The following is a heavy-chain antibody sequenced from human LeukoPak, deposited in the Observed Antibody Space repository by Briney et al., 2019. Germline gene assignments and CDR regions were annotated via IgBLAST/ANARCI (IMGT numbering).Heavy chain of an antibody. CDR1: GFTFSSYA. Sequence: GGSLRLSCAASGFTFSSYAMSWVRQAPGKGLEWVSYISRSGTIISYADSVKGRFTISRDNANNSLYLQMNSLRAEDTAVYYCARERDAYYFDYWGQGTLVTVSS. J-gene: IGHJ4*02. CDR2: ISRSGTII. V-gene: IGHV3-48*03. CDR3: ARERDAYYFDY.